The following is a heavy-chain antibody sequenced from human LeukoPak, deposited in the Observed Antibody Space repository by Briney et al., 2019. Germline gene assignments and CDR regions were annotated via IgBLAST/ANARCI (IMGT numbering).Heavy chain of an antibody. CDR1: GFTVSSSY. CDR2: IYSGGST. J-gene: IGHJ4*02. V-gene: IGHV3-53*04. CDR3: ARALAFCGGDCYYFDY. D-gene: IGHD2-21*02. Sequence: GGSLRLSCAASGFTVSSSYMSWVRQAPGKGLEWVSVIYSGGSTYYEDSVKGRFTNSRHNSKNTLYLQMNSLRAEDTAVYYCARALAFCGGDCYYFDYWGQGAMVTVSS.